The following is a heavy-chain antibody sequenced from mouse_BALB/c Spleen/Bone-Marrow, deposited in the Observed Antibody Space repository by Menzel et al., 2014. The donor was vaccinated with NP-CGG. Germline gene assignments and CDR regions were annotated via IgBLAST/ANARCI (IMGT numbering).Heavy chain of an antibody. V-gene: IGHV1-69*02. CDR3: TRKYGPLYYFDY. Sequence: VQLQQSGAELVRPGASVKPSCKASGYTFTSYWINWVKQRPGQGLEWIGNIYPSDSYTNYNQKFKDKATLTVDKSSSTAYMQLSSPTSEDSAVYYCTRKYGPLYYFDYWGQGTTLTVSS. J-gene: IGHJ2*01. CDR2: IYPSDSYT. D-gene: IGHD2-10*02. CDR1: GYTFTSYW.